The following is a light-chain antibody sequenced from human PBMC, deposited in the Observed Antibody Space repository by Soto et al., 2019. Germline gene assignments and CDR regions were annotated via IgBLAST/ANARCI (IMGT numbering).Light chain of an antibody. CDR1: YSNIGTHT. V-gene: IGLV1-44*01. CDR2: NDN. J-gene: IGLJ3*02. Sequence: QSALTQPPSASGTPGQRVTISCSGTYSNIGTHTVNWYQQLPGTAPKVVIYNDNQRPSGVPDRFSGSKSGTSASLAISGPQSEDEADYYCAAWDDSLSGWMFGGGTKLTVL. CDR3: AAWDDSLSGWM.